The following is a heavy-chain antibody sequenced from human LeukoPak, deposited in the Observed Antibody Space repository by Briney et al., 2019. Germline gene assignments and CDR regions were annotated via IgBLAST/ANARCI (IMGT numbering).Heavy chain of an antibody. V-gene: IGHV4-59*01. CDR2: IDYSGSA. CDR1: GGSISTFY. CDR3: ARWRYLDV. Sequence: SETLSLTCTVSGGSISTFYWSWVRQPRGKGLEYIGYIDYSGSANYNPSLKSRVTISVDTSKNQFSLKLSSVTAADTAIYYCARWRYLDVWGQGTTVTVSS. J-gene: IGHJ6*02. D-gene: IGHD3-9*01.